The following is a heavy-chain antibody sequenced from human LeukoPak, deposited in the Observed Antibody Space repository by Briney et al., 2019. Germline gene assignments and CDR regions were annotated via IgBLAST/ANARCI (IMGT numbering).Heavy chain of an antibody. J-gene: IGHJ6*03. CDR3: AKESLRPNYYYMDV. V-gene: IGHV3-7*01. CDR2: IKQDGSEK. Sequence: PGESLRLSCAASGFTFSSYWMSWVRQAPGKGLEWVANIKQDGSEKYYVDSVKGRFTISRDNAKNSLYLQMNSLRAEDTAVYYCAKESLRPNYYYMDVWGKGTTVTVSS. CDR1: GFTFSSYW. D-gene: IGHD3-10*01.